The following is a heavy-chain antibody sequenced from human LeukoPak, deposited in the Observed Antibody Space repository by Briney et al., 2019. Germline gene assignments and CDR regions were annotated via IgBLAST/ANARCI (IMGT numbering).Heavy chain of an antibody. J-gene: IGHJ6*02. CDR1: GDSVSSNSAD. D-gene: IGHD5-24*01. Sequence: SQTLSLTCAISGDSVSSNSADWNWIRQSPSRGLEWLGRTYYRSKWYNDYAVPVKSRITINPDTSKNQFSLQLNSVTPEDTAVYYCVRAKVTDYYYGMDVWGQGTTVTVSS. CDR3: VRAKVTDYYYGMDV. CDR2: TYYRSKWYN. V-gene: IGHV6-1*01.